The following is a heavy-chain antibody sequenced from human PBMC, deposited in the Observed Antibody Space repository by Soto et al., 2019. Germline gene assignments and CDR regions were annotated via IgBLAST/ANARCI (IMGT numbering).Heavy chain of an antibody. D-gene: IGHD3-10*01. CDR3: ARDQEEYYFDY. V-gene: IGHV4-30-4*01. Sequence: SETLSLTYTVSGGSINTYYWNWIRQPPGKGLEWIGYIYYNGSTYYNPSLKSRVTISVDTSKNQFSLKLSSVTAADTAVYYCARDQEEYYFDYWGQGTPVTVSS. CDR2: IYYNGST. CDR1: GGSINTYY. J-gene: IGHJ4*02.